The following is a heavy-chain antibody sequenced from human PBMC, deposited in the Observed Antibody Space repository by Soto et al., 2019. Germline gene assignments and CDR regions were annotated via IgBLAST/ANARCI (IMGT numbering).Heavy chain of an antibody. J-gene: IGHJ6*02. CDR1: GGSISSYY. Sequence: QVQLQESGPGLVKPSETLSLTCTVSGGSISSYYWSWIRQPPGQGLEWIGYIYYSGSTNYNPSLKSRVTISVDTSKNQFSLKLSSVTAADTAVYYCARDGGFYYGMDVWGQGTTVTVSS. D-gene: IGHD3-3*01. CDR3: ARDGGFYYGMDV. V-gene: IGHV4-59*01. CDR2: IYYSGST.